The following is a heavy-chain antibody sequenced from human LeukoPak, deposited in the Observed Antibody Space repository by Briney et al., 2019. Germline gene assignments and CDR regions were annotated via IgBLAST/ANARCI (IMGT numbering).Heavy chain of an antibody. J-gene: IGHJ1*01. D-gene: IGHD4-11*01. CDR1: GFTFSSYA. CDR3: ATYSTRNAREFQS. V-gene: IGHV3-7*01. Sequence: QPGGSLRLSCAASGFTFSSYAMSWVRQAPGKGLEWVANIKTDASEKYYADSVKGRFTISRDNAKMSLYLQMNSLRVEDTAVYYCATYSTRNAREFQSWGQGTLVTVSS. CDR2: IKTDASEK.